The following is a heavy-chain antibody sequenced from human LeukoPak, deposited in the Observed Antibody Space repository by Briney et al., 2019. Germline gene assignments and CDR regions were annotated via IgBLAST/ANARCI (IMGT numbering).Heavy chain of an antibody. CDR2: ISGSGGST. CDR1: GFTFSSYA. CDR3: ARVQLERGAFDI. Sequence: PGGSLRLSCAASGFTFSSYAMSWVRQAPGKGLEWVSAISGSGGSTYYADSVKGRFTISRDNSKNTLYLQMNSLRAEDTAVYYRARVQLERGAFDIWGQGTMVTVSS. J-gene: IGHJ3*02. V-gene: IGHV3-23*01. D-gene: IGHD1-1*01.